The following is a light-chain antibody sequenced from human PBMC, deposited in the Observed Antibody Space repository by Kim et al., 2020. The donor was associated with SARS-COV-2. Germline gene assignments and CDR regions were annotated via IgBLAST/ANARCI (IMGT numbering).Light chain of an antibody. Sequence: SASVGDSVTITCRASQDVSNFLAWFQQRPGEAPKSLIYASSSLRSGVPSHFSGSGSGTDFTLTISSLQPEDFATYYCQQYLSYPLTFGQGTKVDIK. J-gene: IGKJ1*01. CDR1: QDVSNF. V-gene: IGKV1-16*02. CDR3: QQYLSYPLT. CDR2: ASS.